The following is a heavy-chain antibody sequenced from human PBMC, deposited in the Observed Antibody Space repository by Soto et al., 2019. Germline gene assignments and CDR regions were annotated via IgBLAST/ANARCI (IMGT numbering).Heavy chain of an antibody. CDR2: INSDGSST. CDR1: GFTFSSYW. CDR3: ARGALLYSSSSKGGTDY. Sequence: EVQLVESGGGLVQPGGSLRLSCAASGFTFSSYWMHWVRQAPGKGLVWVSRINSDGSSTSYADSVKGRFTISRDNAKNTLYRQMNSLRAEDTAVYYWARGALLYSSSSKGGTDYWGQGTLVTVSS. V-gene: IGHV3-74*01. J-gene: IGHJ4*02. D-gene: IGHD6-6*01.